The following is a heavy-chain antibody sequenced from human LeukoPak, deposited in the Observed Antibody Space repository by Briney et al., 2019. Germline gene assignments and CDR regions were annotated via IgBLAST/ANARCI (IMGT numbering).Heavy chain of an antibody. CDR3: ARAGVVVVVAATPDAFDI. D-gene: IGHD2-15*01. J-gene: IGHJ3*02. Sequence: ASVKVSCKASGYTFTGYYMHWVRQAPGQGLEWMGWISAYNGNTNYAQKLQGRVTMTTDTSTSTAYMELRSLRSDDTAVYYCARAGVVVVVAATPDAFDIWGQGTMVTVSS. CDR2: ISAYNGNT. CDR1: GYTFTGYY. V-gene: IGHV1-18*04.